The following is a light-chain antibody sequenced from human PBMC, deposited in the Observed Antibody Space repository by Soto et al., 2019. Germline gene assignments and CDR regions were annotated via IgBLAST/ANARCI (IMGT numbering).Light chain of an antibody. CDR2: DVA. J-gene: IGLJ2*01. V-gene: IGLV2-14*01. CDR1: SSDVGGYNY. Sequence: QSVLTQPASVSASPGQSITISCTGTSSDVGGYNYVSWYQQHPGKAPKLMIYDVAHRPSGGSNRFSGSKSGNTASLTISGLQAEDEANYFCSSYTSSSTVVFGGRTKLTVL. CDR3: SSYTSSSTVV.